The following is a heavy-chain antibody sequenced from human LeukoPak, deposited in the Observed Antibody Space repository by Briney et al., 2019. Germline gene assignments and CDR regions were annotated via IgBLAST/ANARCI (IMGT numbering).Heavy chain of an antibody. D-gene: IGHD6-19*01. CDR3: ARREGAVAGPEDY. CDR2: INSDGSST. V-gene: IGHV3-74*01. J-gene: IGHJ4*02. CDR1: GFTFSSYW. Sequence: GGSLRLSCAASGFTFSSYWMHWVRQAPGKGLVWVSRINSDGSSTSYADSVKGRFTISRDNAKNSLYLQMNSLRAEDTAVYYCARREGAVAGPEDYWGQGTLVTVSS.